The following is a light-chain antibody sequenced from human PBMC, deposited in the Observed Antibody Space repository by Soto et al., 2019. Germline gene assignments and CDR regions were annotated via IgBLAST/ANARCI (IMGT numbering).Light chain of an antibody. J-gene: IGLJ1*01. CDR2: EVS. Sequence: ALTQPASVSGSPGQSITISCTGTSSDVGSYNLVSWYQQHPGKAPKLMIYEVSKRPSGVSNRFSGSKSGNTASLTISGLQAEDEADYYCCSYAGSTPYVFGTGTKVTVL. CDR3: CSYAGSTPYV. V-gene: IGLV2-23*02. CDR1: SSDVGSYNL.